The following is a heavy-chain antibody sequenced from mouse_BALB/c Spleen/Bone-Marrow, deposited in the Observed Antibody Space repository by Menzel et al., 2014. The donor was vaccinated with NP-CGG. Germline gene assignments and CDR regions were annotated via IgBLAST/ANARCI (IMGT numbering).Heavy chain of an antibody. CDR1: GYTFTSYW. D-gene: IGHD1-1*01. CDR3: ARSGSSFGRFFDV. V-gene: IGHV1-74*04. Sequence: GAELVRPGASVNLSCKASGYTFTSYWLNWVMQRPEQGLEWIGRIDPYDSEAHYTQKFKVKAILTVDKSSSTASMQLISLTSEDSAVYYCARSGSSFGRFFDVWGSGTTVTVSS. CDR2: IDPYDSEA. J-gene: IGHJ1*01.